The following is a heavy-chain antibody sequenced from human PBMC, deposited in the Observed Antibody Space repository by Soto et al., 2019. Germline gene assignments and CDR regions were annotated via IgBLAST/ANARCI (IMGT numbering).Heavy chain of an antibody. CDR1: GGSISSGGYY. CDR2: IYYSGST. V-gene: IGHV4-31*03. Sequence: SETLSLTCTVSGGSISSGGYYWSWIRQHPGKGLEWIGYIYYSGSTYYNPSLKSRVTISVDTSKNQFSLKLSSVTAADTAVYYCARYMKVSYSFGFRWFDPWGQGTLVTVSS. D-gene: IGHD1-26*01. CDR3: ARYMKVSYSFGFRWFDP. J-gene: IGHJ5*02.